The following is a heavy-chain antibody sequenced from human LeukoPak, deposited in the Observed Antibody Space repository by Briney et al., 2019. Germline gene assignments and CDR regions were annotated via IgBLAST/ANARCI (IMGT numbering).Heavy chain of an antibody. J-gene: IGHJ5*02. V-gene: IGHV4-38-2*02. CDR3: ARNSNSILWWLFDP. CDR2: IYHSGRT. D-gene: IGHD2-21*01. CDR1: GYSINSGYY. Sequence: PSETLSLTCIVSGYSINSGYYWGWIRQSPGKGLEWIGSIYHSGRTYYNPSLKSRVTISVDTSKNQFSLKLSSVTAADTAVYYCARNSNSILWWLFDPWGQGTLVTVSS.